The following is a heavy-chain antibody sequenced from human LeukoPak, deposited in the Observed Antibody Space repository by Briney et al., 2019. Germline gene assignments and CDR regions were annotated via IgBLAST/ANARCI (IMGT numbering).Heavy chain of an antibody. CDR3: AKDMGAYYYASVNIDY. Sequence: GGSLRLSCAASGFTFDDYDMHWIRQAPGKGLEWVSLISWDGGSIYYADSVKGRFTISRVNSKNSLYLQINSLRADGTSLYYCAKDMGAYYYASVNIDYWGQGTLVTVSS. J-gene: IGHJ4*02. CDR2: ISWDGGSI. D-gene: IGHD3-10*01. CDR1: GFTFDDYD. V-gene: IGHV3-43D*03.